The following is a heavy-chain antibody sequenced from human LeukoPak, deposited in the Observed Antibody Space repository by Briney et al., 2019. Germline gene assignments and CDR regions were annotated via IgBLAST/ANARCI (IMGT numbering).Heavy chain of an antibody. Sequence: PGGSLRLSCAASGFMFSKYAMSWVRQAPGRRLEWVSAISGSDPGTYYADSVKGRFTISRDNSKNTLFLQMNSLRAEDTAVYYCSGIAARPGANDAFDIWGQGTMVTVSS. CDR1: GFMFSKYA. CDR2: ISGSDPGT. CDR3: SGIAARPGANDAFDI. D-gene: IGHD6-6*01. J-gene: IGHJ3*02. V-gene: IGHV3-23*01.